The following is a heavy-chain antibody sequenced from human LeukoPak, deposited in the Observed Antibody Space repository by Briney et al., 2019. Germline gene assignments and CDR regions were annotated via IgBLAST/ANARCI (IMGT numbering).Heavy chain of an antibody. D-gene: IGHD2-15*01. Sequence: GGSLRLSCAASGFTFSSYWMHWVRQAPGKGLVWLSRINSDGSSTSYADSVKGRFTISRDNAKNTLYLQMNSLRAEGTAVYYCARLAAHPLYAFDIWGQGTMVTVSS. CDR1: GFTFSSYW. CDR3: ARLAAHPLYAFDI. CDR2: INSDGSST. J-gene: IGHJ3*02. V-gene: IGHV3-74*01.